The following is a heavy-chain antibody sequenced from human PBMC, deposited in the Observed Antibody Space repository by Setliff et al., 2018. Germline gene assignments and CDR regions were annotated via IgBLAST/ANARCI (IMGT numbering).Heavy chain of an antibody. V-gene: IGHV3-74*01. D-gene: IGHD7-27*01. Sequence: GGSLRLSCAASGFTFSSFWMHWVRQAPGKGLVWVSRIKSDGSSTTYADSVKGRFTISRDNAKNTLYLQMNGLRAEDTAVYYCARDNWGPGYWGQGTLVTVSS. J-gene: IGHJ4*02. CDR1: GFTFSSFW. CDR3: ARDNWGPGY. CDR2: IKSDGSST.